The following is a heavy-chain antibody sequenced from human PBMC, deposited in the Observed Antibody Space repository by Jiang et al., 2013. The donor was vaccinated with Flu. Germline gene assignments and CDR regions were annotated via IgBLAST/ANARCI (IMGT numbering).Heavy chain of an antibody. V-gene: IGHV7-4-1*02. CDR2: INTNTGNP. D-gene: IGHD6-19*01. Sequence: QSGSELKKPWGSVKVSCKASGYTFSNYAMNWVRQAPGQGLEWMGWINTNTGNPTYAQGFTGRFVFSLDTSVSTAYLQISSLKAEDTAVYYCARECPYSSALGGMDVWGQGTTVTVSS. CDR1: GYTFSNYA. CDR3: ARECPYSSALGGMDV. J-gene: IGHJ6*02.